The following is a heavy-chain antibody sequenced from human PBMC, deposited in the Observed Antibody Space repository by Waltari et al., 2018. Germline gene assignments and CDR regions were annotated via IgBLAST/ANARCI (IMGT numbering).Heavy chain of an antibody. D-gene: IGHD6-13*01. V-gene: IGHV4-31*03. CDR3: AIAYSSSWYFDY. J-gene: IGHJ4*02. Sequence: QVQLQESGPGLVKPSQTLSLTCTVSGGSISRGGYYWSWIRQHPGKGLEWIGYIYYSGSTYYNPSLKSRVTISVDTSKNQFSLKLSSVTAADTAVYYCAIAYSSSWYFDYWGQGTLVTVSS. CDR2: IYYSGST. CDR1: GGSISRGGYY.